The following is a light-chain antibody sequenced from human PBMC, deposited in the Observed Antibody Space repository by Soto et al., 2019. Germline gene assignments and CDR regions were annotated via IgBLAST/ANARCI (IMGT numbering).Light chain of an antibody. CDR1: SGSIANNY. CDR2: ENK. V-gene: IGLV6-57*04. J-gene: IGLJ2*01. CDR3: PSYECGFGI. Sequence: NFMLTQPHSVSESPGKTVTISCTRSSGSIANNYVQWYQQRPGSAPTTVIYENKLRPSGGPGRFSGSTDASSNSASLTISWLPTGDGADHLRPSYECGFGIFRGGTKLPVL.